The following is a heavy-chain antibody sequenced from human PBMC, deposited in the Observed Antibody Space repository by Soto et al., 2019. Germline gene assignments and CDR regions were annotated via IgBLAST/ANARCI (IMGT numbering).Heavy chain of an antibody. V-gene: IGHV3-23*01. J-gene: IGHJ4*02. CDR2: ITVAGGGT. Sequence: EVQLLESGGGLVQPGGSLRLSCASSGFAFSSSAMAWVLQAPGKGLQWVSAITVAGGGTYYADSVKGRFNISRDNSKNTLYLQMNGLRADDKALYVCAKWPPAPKMGVTNHWGQGTLVSVSS. CDR1: GFAFSSSA. D-gene: IGHD1-26*01. CDR3: AKWPPAPKMGVTNH.